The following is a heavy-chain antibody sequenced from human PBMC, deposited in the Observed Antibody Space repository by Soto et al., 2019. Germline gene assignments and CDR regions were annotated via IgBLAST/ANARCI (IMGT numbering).Heavy chain of an antibody. CDR2: IGESGTPT. CDR3: ARYIPGVRYYGMDV. CDR1: GFTFSSYA. J-gene: IGHJ6*02. Sequence: EVQLLESGGGLVQPGGSLRLSFAASGFTFSSYAMNWVRQAPGKGLEWVSLIGESGTPTYYADSVKGRFTISRDNSGNTLFLEMYSLRAEDTAVYYCARYIPGVRYYGMDVWGQGTTVTVSS. V-gene: IGHV3-23*01. D-gene: IGHD2-2*01.